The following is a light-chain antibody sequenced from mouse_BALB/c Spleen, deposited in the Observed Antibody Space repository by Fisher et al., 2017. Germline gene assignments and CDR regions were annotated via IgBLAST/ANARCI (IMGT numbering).Light chain of an antibody. Sequence: IVITQTTAIMSASPGEKVTMTCSASSSVSYMYWFQQKPGTSPKLWIYSTSNLASGVHARFSGSGSGTSYSLIISSMEAEDAATYYCHQRSSVPWTFGGGTKMEIK. V-gene: IGKV4-57*01. J-gene: IGKJ2*01. CDR3: HQRSSVPWT. CDR2: STS. CDR1: SSVSY.